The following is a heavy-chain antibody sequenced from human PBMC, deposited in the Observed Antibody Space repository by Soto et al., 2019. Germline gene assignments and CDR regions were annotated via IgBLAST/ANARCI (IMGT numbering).Heavy chain of an antibody. Sequence: QLQLQESGPGLVKPSETLSLTCTVSGGSISSSTYYWGWIRQPPGKGLEWIGSIYYSGSTYYNPSLKSRVTIAVDTSKIQFSLRLSSVTAADTAVYYCASLYIDLGYFDYWGQGTLVTVSS. CDR3: ASLYIDLGYFDY. J-gene: IGHJ4*02. D-gene: IGHD2-2*02. V-gene: IGHV4-39*01. CDR1: GGSISSSTYY. CDR2: IYYSGST.